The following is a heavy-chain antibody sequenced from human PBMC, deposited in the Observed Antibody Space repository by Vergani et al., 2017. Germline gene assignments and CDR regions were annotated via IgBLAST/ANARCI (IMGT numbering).Heavy chain of an antibody. D-gene: IGHD6-19*01. CDR3: ARGASSGWV. CDR2: ISYDGSNK. Sequence: QVQLVESGGGVVQPGRSLRLSCAASGFTFSSYAMHWVRQAPGKGLEWVAVISYDGSNKYYADSVKGRFTISRDNSKNTLYLQMNSLRAEDTAVYYCARGASSGWVWGQGTLVTVSS. V-gene: IGHV3-30*04. CDR1: GFTFSSYA. J-gene: IGHJ4*02.